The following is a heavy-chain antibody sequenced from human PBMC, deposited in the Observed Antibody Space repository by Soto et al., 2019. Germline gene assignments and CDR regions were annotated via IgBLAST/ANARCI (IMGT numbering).Heavy chain of an antibody. CDR3: AIGGETVMVLGYYYGRAV. D-gene: IGHD5-18*01. J-gene: IGHJ6*02. Sequence: QEQLVESGGGVVQPGRSLRLSCAASGFQFSAFAIHWVRQAPGKGLEWLAVISNDGSNKYYADSVKGRFTISRDNSKNKMYLQLNSLTDEDTAVYYCAIGGETVMVLGYYYGRAVWGQGTTVTVSS. CDR2: ISNDGSNK. CDR1: GFQFSAFA. V-gene: IGHV3-30-3*01.